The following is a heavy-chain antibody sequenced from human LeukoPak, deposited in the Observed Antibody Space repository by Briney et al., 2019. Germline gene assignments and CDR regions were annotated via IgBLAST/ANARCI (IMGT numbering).Heavy chain of an antibody. J-gene: IGHJ4*02. Sequence: PGRSLRLSCAAPGFTFSSYAMHWVRQAPGKGLEWVAVISYDGSNKYYADSVKGRFTISRDNSKNTLYLQMNSLRAEDTAVYYCARDQALGARLEGVNPSFDYWGQGTLVTVSS. V-gene: IGHV3-30*04. CDR1: GFTFSSYA. CDR2: ISYDGSNK. CDR3: ARDQALGARLEGVNPSFDY. D-gene: IGHD3-10*01.